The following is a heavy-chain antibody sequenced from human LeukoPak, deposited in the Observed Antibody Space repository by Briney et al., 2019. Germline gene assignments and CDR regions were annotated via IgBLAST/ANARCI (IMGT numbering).Heavy chain of an antibody. D-gene: IGHD6-19*01. CDR3: ARGPNSSGWYFYFDY. Sequence: SETLSLTCTVSGGSISSYYWSWIRQPPGKGLEWIGYIYYSGSTNYNPSLKSRVTISVDTSKNQFSLKLSSVTAADTAVYYCARGPNSSGWYFYFDYWGQGTLVTVSS. V-gene: IGHV4-59*08. CDR2: IYYSGST. CDR1: GGSISSYY. J-gene: IGHJ4*02.